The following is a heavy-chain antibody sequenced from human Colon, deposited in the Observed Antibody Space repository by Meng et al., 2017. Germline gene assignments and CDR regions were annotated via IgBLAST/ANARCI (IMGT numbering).Heavy chain of an antibody. Sequence: QVKLVQAGAEVKKPGASVGVSCRASGYTFTSNFMHWVRQAPGHGLEWMGVINPNGGTTTYAQKFQGRVTLTRDTTTSTFYMDLNSLRSDDTAVYYCARDFSFRDSYWWFDPWGQGALVTVSS. CDR2: INPNGGTT. D-gene: IGHD3-10*01. CDR3: ARDFSFRDSYWWFDP. CDR1: GYTFTSNF. J-gene: IGHJ5*02. V-gene: IGHV1-46*01.